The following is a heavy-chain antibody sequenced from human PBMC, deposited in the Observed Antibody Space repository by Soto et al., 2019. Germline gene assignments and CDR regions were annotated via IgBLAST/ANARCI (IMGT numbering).Heavy chain of an antibody. Sequence: EVQLVESGGGLVQPAGSLRLSCAASGFTVSSNYMSWVRQAPGKGLEWVSVIYSGGSTYYADSVKGRFTISRHNSKNTLYLQMNSLRAEDTAVYYCARAVYSSGWYGYYYYMDVWGKGTTVTVSS. CDR3: ARAVYSSGWYGYYYYMDV. CDR1: GFTVSSNY. J-gene: IGHJ6*03. V-gene: IGHV3-53*04. CDR2: IYSGGST. D-gene: IGHD6-19*01.